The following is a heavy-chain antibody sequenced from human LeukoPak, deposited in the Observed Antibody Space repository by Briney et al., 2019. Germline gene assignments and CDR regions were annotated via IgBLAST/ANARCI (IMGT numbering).Heavy chain of an antibody. V-gene: IGHV3-21*01. CDR3: ARARRQQLVLTPYMDV. J-gene: IGHJ6*03. Sequence: GGSLRLSCAASGFTFSSYSMNWVRQAPGKGLEWVSSISSSSSYIYYADSVKGRFTISRDNAKNSLYLQMNSLRAEDTAVYYCARARRQQLVLTPYMDVWGKGTTVTVSS. CDR1: GFTFSSYS. D-gene: IGHD6-13*01. CDR2: ISSSSSYI.